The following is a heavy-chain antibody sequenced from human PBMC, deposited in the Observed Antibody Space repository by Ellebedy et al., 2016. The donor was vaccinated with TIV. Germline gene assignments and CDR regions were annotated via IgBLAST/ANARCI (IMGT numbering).Heavy chain of an antibody. CDR3: ATGNQWDQLLVY. Sequence: MPSETLSLTCAVYGGSFSGYYWSWIRQPPGKGLEWIGEINHSGSTNYNPSLKSRVTISVDTSKNQFSLKLSSVTAADTAVYYCATGNQWDQLLVYWGQGTLVTVSS. CDR1: GGSFSGYY. D-gene: IGHD1-26*01. CDR2: INHSGST. J-gene: IGHJ4*02. V-gene: IGHV4-34*01.